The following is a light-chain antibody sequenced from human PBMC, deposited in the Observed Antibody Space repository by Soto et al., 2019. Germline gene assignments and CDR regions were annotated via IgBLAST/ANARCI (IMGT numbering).Light chain of an antibody. CDR2: DAS. CDR1: QSISSW. V-gene: IGKV1-5*01. CDR3: QQYNSYST. J-gene: IGKJ1*01. Sequence: DIQMTQSPSTLSASVGDRVPITCRASQSISSWLAWYQQKPGKAPKLLIFDASSLESGVPSRFSGRRSGTDFTLIISSLQPDDFATYYCQQYNSYSTFGQGTKVDIK.